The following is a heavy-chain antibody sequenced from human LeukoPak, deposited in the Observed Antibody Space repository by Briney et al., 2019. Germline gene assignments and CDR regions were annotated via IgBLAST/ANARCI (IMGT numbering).Heavy chain of an antibody. CDR3: ASVVDNYYYYYYMDV. CDR2: INPNSGGT. D-gene: IGHD3/OR15-3a*01. CDR1: GYTFTGYY. J-gene: IGHJ6*03. Sequence: ASVKVSCKASGYTFTGYYMHWMRQAPGQGLEWMGWINPNSGGTNYAQKFQGRVTMTRDTSISTAYMELSRLRSDDTAVYYCASVVDNYYYYYYMDVWGKGTTVTVSS. V-gene: IGHV1-2*02.